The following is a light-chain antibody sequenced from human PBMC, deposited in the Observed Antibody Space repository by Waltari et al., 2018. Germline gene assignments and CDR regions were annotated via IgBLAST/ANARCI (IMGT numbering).Light chain of an antibody. CDR1: QTINKY. CDR2: AAS. Sequence: DIQMTQSPSSLSASVGDKVTITCRAGQTINKYLNWYQQKPGKAPRVLIYAASTLHSGVPSRFSGGGSVTDFTLTISSLQPEDFGTYFCQQSYSLPWTFGQGTKVEIE. J-gene: IGKJ1*01. CDR3: QQSYSLPWT. V-gene: IGKV1-39*01.